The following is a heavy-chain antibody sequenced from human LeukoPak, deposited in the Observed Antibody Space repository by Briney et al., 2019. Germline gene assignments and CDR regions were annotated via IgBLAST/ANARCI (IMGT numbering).Heavy chain of an antibody. Sequence: SETLSLTCAVYGGSFSGYYWSWIRQPPGKGLEWIGEINHSGSTNYNPSLKSRVTISVDTSKNQFSLKLSSVTAADTAVYCCARVNTAMAEFDYWGQGTLVTVSS. CDR1: GGSFSGYY. V-gene: IGHV4-34*01. CDR2: INHSGST. J-gene: IGHJ4*02. D-gene: IGHD5-18*01. CDR3: ARVNTAMAEFDY.